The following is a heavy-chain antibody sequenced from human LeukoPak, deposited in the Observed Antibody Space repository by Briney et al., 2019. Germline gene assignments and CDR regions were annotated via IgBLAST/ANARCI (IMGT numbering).Heavy chain of an antibody. J-gene: IGHJ4*02. CDR2: IYYSGST. Sequence: SETLSLTCTVSGGSISSNSYYWGWIRQPPGKGLEWIGSIYYSGSTYYNPSLQSRVTISVDTSKNQFSLKLSSVTPEDTAVYYCARLRIAAAGPYFDYWGQGTLVTVSS. D-gene: IGHD6-13*01. CDR1: GGSISSNSYY. CDR3: ARLRIAAAGPYFDY. V-gene: IGHV4-39*01.